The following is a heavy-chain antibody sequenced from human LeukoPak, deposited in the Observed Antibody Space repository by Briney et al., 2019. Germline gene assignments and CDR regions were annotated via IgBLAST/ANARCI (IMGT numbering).Heavy chain of an antibody. CDR2: ISGRADST. J-gene: IGHJ4*02. CDR3: AKGPLIEVAGTTWDH. CDR1: GSTFSNYA. Sequence: GGSLRLSCAASGSTFSNYAMSWVRQASEKGLEWVSAISGRADSTYYADSVKGRFTVSRDNSKNTLYLQMNSLRAEDTALYYCAKGPLIEVAGTTWDHWGQGSLVTVSS. V-gene: IGHV3-23*01. D-gene: IGHD6-19*01.